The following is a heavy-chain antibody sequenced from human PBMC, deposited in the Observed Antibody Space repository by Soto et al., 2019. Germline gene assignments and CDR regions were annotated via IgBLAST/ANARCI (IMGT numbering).Heavy chain of an antibody. CDR1: GFTFDYYW. CDR2: VHSGGTTT. Sequence: GGSLRLSCAASGFTFDYYWMHWVRQAPGKGLVWVSRVHSGGTTTTYADSVKGRFTISRDNAKNSLYLQMNSLRAEDTALYYCARLMYYYDSSGYHSDDTFDIWGQGTMVTVSS. D-gene: IGHD3-22*01. CDR3: ARLMYYYDSSGYHSDDTFDI. J-gene: IGHJ3*02. V-gene: IGHV3-74*01.